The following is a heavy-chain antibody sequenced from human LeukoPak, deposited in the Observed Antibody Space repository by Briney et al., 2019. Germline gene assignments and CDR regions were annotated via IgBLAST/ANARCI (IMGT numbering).Heavy chain of an antibody. CDR1: GFTFSTYA. J-gene: IGHJ4*02. CDR3: ARRAGAYSHPYDY. V-gene: IGHV3-23*01. D-gene: IGHD4/OR15-4a*01. CDR2: LSGRGRDT. Sequence: GGSLRLSCAASGFTFSTYAMSWVRQAPGKGLEWLSALSGRGRDTFYSDSVKGRFTISRDNSKNTLYLQMNSLRAEDTAVYYCARRAGAYSHPYDYWGQGTLVTVSS.